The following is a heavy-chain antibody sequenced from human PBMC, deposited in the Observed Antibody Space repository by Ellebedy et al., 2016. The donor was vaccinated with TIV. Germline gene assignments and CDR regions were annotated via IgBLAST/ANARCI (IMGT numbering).Heavy chain of an antibody. Sequence: GESLKISCAASGFTFTDYSMHWVRQAPGKGPSWVSVISRSGGYTYYADSVNGRFTISRDNSKDTLYLQMNSLRVDDTAIYYCATEGSGYDLNHWGQGTLVTVSS. CDR3: ATEGSGYDLNH. J-gene: IGHJ4*02. V-gene: IGHV3-23*01. D-gene: IGHD5-12*01. CDR2: ISRSGGYT. CDR1: GFTFTDYS.